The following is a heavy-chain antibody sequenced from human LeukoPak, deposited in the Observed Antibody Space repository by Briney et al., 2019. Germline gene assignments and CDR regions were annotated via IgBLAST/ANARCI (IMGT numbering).Heavy chain of an antibody. CDR3: AKDRGRYCSSTSCYRLFDY. CDR2: IYSGGST. D-gene: IGHD2-2*02. Sequence: PGGSLRLSCAASGFTVSSNYMSWVRQAPGKGLEWVSVIYSGGSTYYADSVKGRFTISRDNSKNTLYLQMNSLRAEDTAVYYCAKDRGRYCSSTSCYRLFDYWGQGTLVTVSS. CDR1: GFTVSSNY. V-gene: IGHV3-53*01. J-gene: IGHJ4*02.